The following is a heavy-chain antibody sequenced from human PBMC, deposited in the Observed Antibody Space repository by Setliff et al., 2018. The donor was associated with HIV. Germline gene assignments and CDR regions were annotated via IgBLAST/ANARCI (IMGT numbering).Heavy chain of an antibody. Sequence: SGPTLVNPTQTLTLTCTFSGFSLRTNGVGVGWIRQPPGKALEWLALIYWDADKRYSPSLKNRLTITKDTSKNQVLLTMTNMDPLDTATYYCAHNHLAVAGSHYFDYWGQGTLGTSPQ. CDR1: GFSLRTNGVG. CDR2: IYWDADK. D-gene: IGHD6-19*01. CDR3: AHNHLAVAGSHYFDY. V-gene: IGHV2-5*02. J-gene: IGHJ4*02.